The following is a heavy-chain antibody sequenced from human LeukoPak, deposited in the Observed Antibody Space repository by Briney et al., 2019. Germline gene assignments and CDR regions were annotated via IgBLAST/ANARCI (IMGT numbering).Heavy chain of an antibody. J-gene: IGHJ4*02. CDR3: AKGLYYHFSSGFLGPREADY. Sequence: SETLSLTRTVSVGSISSYYWSRIRQPPGKGLEWIGYIYYSGSTNYNPPLKSRVTISVDTSKNQFSLKLSSVTAADTAVCYCAKGLYYHFSSGFLGPREADYWGPGTHVTVSS. CDR1: VGSISSYY. CDR2: IYYSGST. V-gene: IGHV4-59*01. D-gene: IGHD3-3*01.